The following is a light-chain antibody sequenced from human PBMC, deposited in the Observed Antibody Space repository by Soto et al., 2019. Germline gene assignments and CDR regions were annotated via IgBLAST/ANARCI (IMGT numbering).Light chain of an antibody. Sequence: QSVLTQSPSASASLGASVKLTCTLSSGHSNYAIAWHQQQSEKGPRYLMKLNSDGSHSKGDGIPDRFSGSSSVAERYLTISSLQSEDEADYYCQTWGSGIVVFGGGTKVTVL. CDR3: QTWGSGIVV. V-gene: IGLV4-69*01. CDR2: LNSDGSH. J-gene: IGLJ2*01. CDR1: SGHSNYA.